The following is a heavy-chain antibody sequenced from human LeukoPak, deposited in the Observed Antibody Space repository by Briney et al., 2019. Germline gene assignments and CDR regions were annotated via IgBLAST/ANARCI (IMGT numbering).Heavy chain of an antibody. CDR2: IYPGDSDT. V-gene: IGHV5-51*01. CDR1: GYSFTSYW. CDR3: ARQAVTTSLYAFDI. D-gene: IGHD4-17*01. J-gene: IGHJ3*02. Sequence: KVSCKGSGYSFTSYWIGWVRQMPGKGLEWMGIIYPGDSDTRYSPSFRGQVTISADKSISTAYLQWSSLKASDTAMYYCARQAVTTSLYAFDIWGQETMVTVSS.